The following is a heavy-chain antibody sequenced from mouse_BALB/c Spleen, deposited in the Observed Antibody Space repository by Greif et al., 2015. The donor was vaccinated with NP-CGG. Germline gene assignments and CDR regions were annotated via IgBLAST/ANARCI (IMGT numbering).Heavy chain of an antibody. CDR3: ARYYGNYWYFDV. Sequence: VQLKQSGAELVKPGASVKLSCTASGFNIKDTYMHWVKQRPEQGLEWIGRIDPANGNTKYDPKFQGKATITADTSSNTAYLQLSSLTSEDTAVYYCARYYGNYWYFDVWGAGTTVTVSS. D-gene: IGHD2-1*01. CDR1: GFNIKDTY. V-gene: IGHV14-3*02. J-gene: IGHJ1*01. CDR2: IDPANGNT.